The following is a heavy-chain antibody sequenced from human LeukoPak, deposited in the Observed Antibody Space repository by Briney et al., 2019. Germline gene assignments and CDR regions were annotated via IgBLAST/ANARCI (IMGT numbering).Heavy chain of an antibody. CDR3: AKELEAMDY. Sequence: GGPLRLSCAASGFTFSTYGMHWVRQAPGKGLEWVTSIQYDGSVKLYGDSVKGRFTISRDNSKNTLYLQMNSLRAEDTAVYYCAKELEAMDYWGQGTPVTVSS. CDR2: IQYDGSVK. V-gene: IGHV3-30*02. J-gene: IGHJ4*02. CDR1: GFTFSTYG.